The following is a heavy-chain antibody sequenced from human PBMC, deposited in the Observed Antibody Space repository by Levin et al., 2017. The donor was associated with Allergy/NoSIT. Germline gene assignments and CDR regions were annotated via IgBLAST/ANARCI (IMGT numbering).Heavy chain of an antibody. D-gene: IGHD3-10*01. V-gene: IGHV1-69*06. CDR1: GGTFSSYA. Sequence: SVKVSCKASGGTFSSYAISWVRQAPGQGLEWMGGIIPIFGTANYAQKFQGRVTITADKSTSTAYMELSSQRSEDTAVYYCASKAANYYGSGSYYYYYYGMDVWGQGTTVTVSS. J-gene: IGHJ6*02. CDR3: ASKAANYYGSGSYYYYYYGMDV. CDR2: IIPIFGTA.